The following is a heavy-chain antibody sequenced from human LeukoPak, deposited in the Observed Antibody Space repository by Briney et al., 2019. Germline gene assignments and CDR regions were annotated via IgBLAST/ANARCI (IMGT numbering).Heavy chain of an antibody. D-gene: IGHD3-10*01. CDR2: ISGSGGST. J-gene: IGHJ4*02. CDR3: AKSMGFGELFRIDYYYFDY. Sequence: GGSLRLSCVASGFTFSSYAMTWVRQAPGKGLEWVSTISGSGGSTYYADSVKGRFTISRDNSKNTLYLQMNSMRAEDTAVYYCAKSMGFGELFRIDYYYFDYWGQGTLVTVSS. CDR1: GFTFSSYA. V-gene: IGHV3-23*01.